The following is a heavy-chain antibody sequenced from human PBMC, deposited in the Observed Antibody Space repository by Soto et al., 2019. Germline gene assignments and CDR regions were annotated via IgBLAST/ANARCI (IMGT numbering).Heavy chain of an antibody. CDR1: GFTFSSYD. CDR3: ARGYSSSWYPSFDY. D-gene: IGHD6-13*01. Sequence: EVQLVESGGGLVQPGGSLRLSCAASGFTFSSYDMHWVRQATGKGLEWVSAIGTAGDTYYPGSVKGRFTISRENAKNSLYLQMNSLRAGDTAVYYCARGYSSSWYPSFDYWGQGTLVTVSS. V-gene: IGHV3-13*01. CDR2: IGTAGDT. J-gene: IGHJ4*02.